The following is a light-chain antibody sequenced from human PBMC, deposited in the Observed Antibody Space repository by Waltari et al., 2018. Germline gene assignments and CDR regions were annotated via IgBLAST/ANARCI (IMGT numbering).Light chain of an antibody. Sequence: QSALTQPASVSGSPGQSITIPCTGTSSDVGGYNHVSWHQQHPGKAPKLMIYDVSNRPSGVSNRFSGSKSGNTASLTISGLQAEDEADYYCSSYTSSSWVFGGGTRLTVL. CDR1: SSDVGGYNH. J-gene: IGLJ3*02. CDR3: SSYTSSSWV. V-gene: IGLV2-14*03. CDR2: DVS.